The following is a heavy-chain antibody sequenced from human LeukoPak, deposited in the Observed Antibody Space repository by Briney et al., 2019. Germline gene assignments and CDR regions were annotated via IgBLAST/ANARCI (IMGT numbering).Heavy chain of an antibody. V-gene: IGHV4-34*01. Sequence: PSETLSLTCAVYGGSFSGYYWSWIRQPPGKGLEWIGEINHSGSTNYNPSLKSRVTISVDTSKNQFSPKLSSVTAADTAVYYCARVLNSSGYYSHFDYWGQGTLVTVSS. D-gene: IGHD3-22*01. J-gene: IGHJ4*02. CDR2: INHSGST. CDR3: ARVLNSSGYYSHFDY. CDR1: GGSFSGYY.